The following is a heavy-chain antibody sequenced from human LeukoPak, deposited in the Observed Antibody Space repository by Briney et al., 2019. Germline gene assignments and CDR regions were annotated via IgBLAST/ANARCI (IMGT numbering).Heavy chain of an antibody. D-gene: IGHD2-2*01. CDR1: GFTFSSYA. V-gene: IGHV3-23*01. Sequence: GGSLRLSCAASGFTFSSYAMSWVRQAPGKGLEWVSALSGNGSSTYYADSVKGRFTISRDNSKNTLYLQMNSLRAEDTAVYYCAKCPPRTRYQLRCLYFDYWGQGTLVTV. CDR2: LSGNGSST. CDR3: AKCPPRTRYQLRCLYFDY. J-gene: IGHJ4*02.